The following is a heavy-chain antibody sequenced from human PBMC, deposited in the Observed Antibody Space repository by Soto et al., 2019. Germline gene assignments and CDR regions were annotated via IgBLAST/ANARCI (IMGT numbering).Heavy chain of an antibody. CDR2: VSDSGGNT. CDR1: GFTFSSYA. D-gene: IGHD3-10*01. J-gene: IGHJ4*02. V-gene: IGHV3-23*01. Sequence: GGSLRLSCAASGFTFSSYAMSWVRQAPGKGLEWVSGVSDSGGNTYYTDSVKGRFTISRDNSKNTLYLQMNSLRVEDTAIYYCAKGHDSGSYFFLFDYWGPGTLVTVSS. CDR3: AKGHDSGSYFFLFDY.